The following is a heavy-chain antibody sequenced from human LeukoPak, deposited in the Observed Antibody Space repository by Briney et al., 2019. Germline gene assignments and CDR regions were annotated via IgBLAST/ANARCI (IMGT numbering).Heavy chain of an antibody. J-gene: IGHJ6*02. CDR2: INRDGSST. CDR3: ARVPNSSSLQGSYYYGMDV. Sequence: PGGSLRLSCAASGFTFSSYWMHWVRQAPGKGLVWVSRINRDGSSTSYADSVKGRFTISRDNAKNTLYLQMNSLRAEDTAVYYCARVPNSSSLQGSYYYGMDVWGQGTTVTVSS. CDR1: GFTFSSYW. D-gene: IGHD6-13*01. V-gene: IGHV3-74*01.